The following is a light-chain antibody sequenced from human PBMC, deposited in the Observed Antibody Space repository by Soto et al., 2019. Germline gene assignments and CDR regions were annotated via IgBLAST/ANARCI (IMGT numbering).Light chain of an antibody. Sequence: EIVITQSPSTLSVSPWERATLSCRASHSLSSNLAWYQQQPGQAPSLLIFDASNRATGIPDRFSGSGAGRDFSLTIIRRVAEEFAAYYCQKRSNRSPITFGQGTRLEIK. CDR1: HSLSSN. CDR2: DAS. V-gene: IGKV3-11*02. J-gene: IGKJ5*01. CDR3: QKRSNRSPIT.